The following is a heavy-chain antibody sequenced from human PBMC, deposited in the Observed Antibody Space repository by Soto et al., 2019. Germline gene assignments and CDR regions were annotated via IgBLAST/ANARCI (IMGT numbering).Heavy chain of an antibody. D-gene: IGHD6-13*01. CDR3: ASGTFSSISFDF. CDR2: IDYTGAG. Sequence: QVQLQESGPGVVGSSETLTLTCSVSGDSITTGGFYWSWARLLPGKGLQWLGYIDYTGAGDYNPALQSRVTISLDTSENQFSLKMTSLTAADSAVYYCASGTFSSISFDFWGPGRLVTAS. J-gene: IGHJ4*02. V-gene: IGHV4-31*03. CDR1: GDSITTGGFY.